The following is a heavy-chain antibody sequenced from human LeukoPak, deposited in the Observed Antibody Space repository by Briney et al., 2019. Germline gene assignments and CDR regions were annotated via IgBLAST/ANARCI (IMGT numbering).Heavy chain of an antibody. CDR2: INHSGST. CDR3: ARARYRLKQIFDY. CDR1: GGSISSSSYY. Sequence: KTSETLSLTCTVSGGSISSSSYYWGWIRQPPGKGLEWIGEINHSGSTNYNPSLKSRVTISVDTSKNQFSLKLSSVTAADTAVYYCARARYRLKQIFDYWGQGTLVTVSS. J-gene: IGHJ4*02. D-gene: IGHD3-9*01. V-gene: IGHV4-39*07.